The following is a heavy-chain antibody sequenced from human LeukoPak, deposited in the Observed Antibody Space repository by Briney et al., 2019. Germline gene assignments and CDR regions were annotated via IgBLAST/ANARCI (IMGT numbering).Heavy chain of an antibody. Sequence: SETLSLTCAVYGGSFSGYYWSWIRQPPGKGLEWIGEINHSGSTNYNPSLKSRVTISVDTSKNQFSLKLSSVTAADTAVYYCARDEEGGCGVDKWGRGTLVTV. V-gene: IGHV4-34*01. J-gene: IGHJ4*02. CDR1: GGSFSGYY. CDR2: INHSGST. D-gene: IGHD2-21*01. CDR3: ARDEEGGCGVDK.